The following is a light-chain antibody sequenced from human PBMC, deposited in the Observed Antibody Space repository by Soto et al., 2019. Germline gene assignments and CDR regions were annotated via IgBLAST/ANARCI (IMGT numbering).Light chain of an antibody. CDR2: AAS. CDR3: QQSYSTRWT. J-gene: IGKJ1*01. Sequence: DIQMTQSPSSLSASVGDRVTITCRASQSISSYLNWYQQKPGKAPKLLIYAASSLQSGVPSRFSGSGSGTDFTLTISSLQPEDFATYYCQQSYSTRWTLGQGTKV. V-gene: IGKV1-39*01. CDR1: QSISSY.